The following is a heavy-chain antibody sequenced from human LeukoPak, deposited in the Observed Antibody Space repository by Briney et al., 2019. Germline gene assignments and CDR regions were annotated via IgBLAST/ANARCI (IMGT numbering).Heavy chain of an antibody. Sequence: SETLSLTCAVYGGSFSGYYWSWIRQPPGKTLEWIGYIFYSGNLKYNPSLKSRDTMSRDTSKNQVSLKLTSVTAADTAIYYCTGHGALGYSYGSVSEYNGMDVWGQGTAVTVSS. V-gene: IGHV4-59*08. CDR2: IFYSGNL. D-gene: IGHD5-18*01. CDR1: GGSFSGYY. CDR3: TGHGALGYSYGSVSEYNGMDV. J-gene: IGHJ6*02.